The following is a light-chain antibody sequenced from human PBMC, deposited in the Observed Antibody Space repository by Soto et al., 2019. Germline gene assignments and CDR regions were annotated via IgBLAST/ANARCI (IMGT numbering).Light chain of an antibody. CDR3: QQGNTWPWT. V-gene: IGKV3-11*01. CDR1: QSVSSY. Sequence: EIVLTHSPATLSLSPGERATLSCRASQSVSSYLAWYQQKLGQAPRLLIYAASDRATGIPGRFSGSGSGTDFTLIISSLEPEDFAFYYCQQGNTWPWTFGQGTKVDIK. J-gene: IGKJ1*01. CDR2: AAS.